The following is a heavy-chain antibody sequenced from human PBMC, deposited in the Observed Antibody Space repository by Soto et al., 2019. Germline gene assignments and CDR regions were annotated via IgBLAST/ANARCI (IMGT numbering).Heavy chain of an antibody. CDR3: ARDGGRHSGGIDY. CDR1: GGTFSSYS. J-gene: IGHJ4*02. Sequence: QVQLVQSGAEVKKPGSSVKVSCKASGGTFSSYSINWVRQAPGQGLEWMGESIPIFGTANYAKKFQGRVKITADESTSTAYMELSSLRSEDTAVYYCARDGGRHSGGIDYWGQGTLVTVS. V-gene: IGHV1-69*01. D-gene: IGHD1-26*01. CDR2: SIPIFGTA.